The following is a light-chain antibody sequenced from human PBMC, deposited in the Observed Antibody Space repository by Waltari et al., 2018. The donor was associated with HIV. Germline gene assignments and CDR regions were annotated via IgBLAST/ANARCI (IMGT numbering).Light chain of an antibody. CDR3: SSYTSSNTLV. Sequence: QSALTQTASVSGSPGQSITISCTGTSSAVGGSDHVSWYQQHPGKAPKLVIYEVYNRPSGISHRFSGSKSGNTASLTISGLQAEDEADYFCSSYTSSNTLVFGGGTKVTVL. CDR1: SSAVGGSDH. J-gene: IGLJ2*01. CDR2: EVY. V-gene: IGLV2-14*01.